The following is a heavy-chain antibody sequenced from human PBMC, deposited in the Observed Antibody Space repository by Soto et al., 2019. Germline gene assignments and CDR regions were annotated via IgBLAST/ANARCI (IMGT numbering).Heavy chain of an antibody. J-gene: IGHJ4*02. CDR2: ISHDGSDK. Sequence: ASWYTFRNYGMHWVRQAPGKGLEWVAVISHDGSDKYYADSMKGRFIISRDNSENTLFLNMNSLKPEDTAVYYCAKENQHLVHDYWGQGTLVTVSS. D-gene: IGHD6-13*01. CDR3: AKENQHLVHDY. CDR1: WYTFRNYG. V-gene: IGHV3-30*18.